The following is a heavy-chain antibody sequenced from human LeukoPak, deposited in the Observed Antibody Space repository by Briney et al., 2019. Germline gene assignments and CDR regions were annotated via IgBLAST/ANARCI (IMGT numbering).Heavy chain of an antibody. Sequence: ASVTVSCTASGYTFTSYGISWVRQAPGQGLEWMGWISAYNGNTNYAQKLQGRVTMTTDTSTSTAYMELRSLRSDDTAVYYCARSYCSSTSCFSPPYYNYGMDVWGQGTTVTVSS. D-gene: IGHD2-2*01. J-gene: IGHJ6*02. V-gene: IGHV1-18*01. CDR2: ISAYNGNT. CDR3: ARSYCSSTSCFSPPYYNYGMDV. CDR1: GYTFTSYG.